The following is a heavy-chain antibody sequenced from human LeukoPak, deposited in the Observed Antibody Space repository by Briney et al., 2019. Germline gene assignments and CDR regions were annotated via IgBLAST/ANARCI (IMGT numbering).Heavy chain of an antibody. J-gene: IGHJ4*02. V-gene: IGHV3-23*01. CDR1: GFTFSSYA. D-gene: IGHD5-18*01. CDR2: FSGSGGST. Sequence: GGSLRLSCAASGFTFSSYAMSWVRQAPGKGLEWVSSFSGSGGSTYYADSVKGRFTISRDNSRNTLYLQMNSLRAEDTAVYYRARDGTANYDYWGQGTLVTVSS. CDR3: ARDGTANYDY.